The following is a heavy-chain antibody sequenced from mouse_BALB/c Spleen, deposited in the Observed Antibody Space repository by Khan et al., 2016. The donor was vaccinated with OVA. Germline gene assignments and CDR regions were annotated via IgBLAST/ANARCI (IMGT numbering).Heavy chain of an antibody. CDR1: GYSFTSYY. Sequence: EVQLQESGPELMKPGASVKISCKAAGYSFTSYYIHWVKQSHGKTLEWIGYIDPFNGGSTYNQKFNVKATLTVDKSSNTAYMHLSSLTSEDSAVCYCARDGSTSWFAYWGQGTLVTVSA. V-gene: IGHV1-31*01. D-gene: IGHD1-1*01. CDR2: IDPFNGGS. CDR3: ARDGSTSWFAY. J-gene: IGHJ3*01.